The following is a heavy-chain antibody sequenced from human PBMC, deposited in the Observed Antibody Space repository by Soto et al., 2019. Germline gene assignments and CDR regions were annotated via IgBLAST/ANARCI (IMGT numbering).Heavy chain of an antibody. CDR3: ARDSSSWNFDY. J-gene: IGHJ4*02. D-gene: IGHD6-13*01. Sequence: GGSLRLSCAASGFTFSSYDMHWVRQATGKGLEWVSAIGTAGDTYYADSVKGRFTISRDNAKNSLYLQMNSLRDEDTAVYYCARDSSSWNFDYWGQGALVTVSS. CDR1: GFTFSSYD. V-gene: IGHV3-13*01. CDR2: IGTAGDT.